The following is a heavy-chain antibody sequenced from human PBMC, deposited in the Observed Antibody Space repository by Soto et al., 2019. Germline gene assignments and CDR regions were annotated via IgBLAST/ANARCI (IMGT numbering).Heavy chain of an antibody. CDR3: ARGGGRYCSGGSCYHNAEYFQH. CDR1: GFTFSDYY. J-gene: IGHJ1*01. Sequence: GGSLRLSCAASGFTFSDYYMSWIRQAPGKGLEWVSYISSSGSTIYYADSVKGRFTISRDNAKNSLYLQMNSLRAEDTAVYYCARGGGRYCSGGSCYHNAEYFQHWGQGTLVTVSS. CDR2: ISSSGSTI. V-gene: IGHV3-11*01. D-gene: IGHD2-15*01.